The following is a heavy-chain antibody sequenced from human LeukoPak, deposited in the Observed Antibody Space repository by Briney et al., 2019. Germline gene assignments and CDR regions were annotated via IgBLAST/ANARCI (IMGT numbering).Heavy chain of an antibody. CDR3: AKDWTTVVTPKGYYFDS. J-gene: IGHJ4*02. CDR1: GFSFNNYA. V-gene: IGHV3-23*01. Sequence: GGSVRLSCAASGFSFNNYAMSWVRHAPGKGLEWVSAISTTGGSTYYADSVKGRFTVSRDDSKNTLSLQMDSLRVEDTALYYCAKDWTTVVTPKGYYFDSWGQGTVATVSS. D-gene: IGHD4-23*01. CDR2: ISTTGGST.